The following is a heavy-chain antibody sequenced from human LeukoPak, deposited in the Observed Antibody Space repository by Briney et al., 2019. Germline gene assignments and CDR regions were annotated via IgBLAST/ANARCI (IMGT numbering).Heavy chain of an antibody. CDR3: ARERSGYSYLFDFDY. D-gene: IGHD5-18*01. CDR2: ISAYNGNT. V-gene: IGHV1-18*01. J-gene: IGHJ4*02. Sequence: ASVKVSCKASGYTFTSYGISWVRQAPGQGLEWMGWISAYNGNTNYAQKLQGRVTMTTDTSTSTAYMELRSLRSDDTAVYYCARERSGYSYLFDFDYWGQGTLVTVSS. CDR1: GYTFTSYG.